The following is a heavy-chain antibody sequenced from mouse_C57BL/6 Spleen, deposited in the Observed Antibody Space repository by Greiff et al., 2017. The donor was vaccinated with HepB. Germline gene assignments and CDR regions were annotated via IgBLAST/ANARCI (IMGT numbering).Heavy chain of an antibody. CDR2: INPSSGYT. J-gene: IGHJ3*01. CDR1: GYTFTSYT. Sequence: VQLQQSGAELARPGASVKMSCKASGYTFTSYTMHWVKQRPGQGLEWIGYINPSSGYTKYNQKFKDKATLTADKSSSTAYMQLSSLTSEDSAVYYCAREGAYDYAWFAYWGQGTLVTVSA. CDR3: AREGAYDYAWFAY. V-gene: IGHV1-4*01. D-gene: IGHD2-4*01.